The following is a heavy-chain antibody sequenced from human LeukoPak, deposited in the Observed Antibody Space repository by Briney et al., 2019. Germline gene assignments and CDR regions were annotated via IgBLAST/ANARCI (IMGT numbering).Heavy chain of an antibody. J-gene: IGHJ4*02. Sequence: GGVPRLSCAAPGFTFSSYAMSWGRQGPGKGLGGVSAISGSGGSTYYADSVKGRFTISRDNSKNTLYLQMNSLRAEDTAVYYCAKSAHGSYSERDYWGQGTLVTVSS. D-gene: IGHD3-10*01. CDR2: ISGSGGST. CDR1: GFTFSSYA. V-gene: IGHV3-23*01. CDR3: AKSAHGSYSERDY.